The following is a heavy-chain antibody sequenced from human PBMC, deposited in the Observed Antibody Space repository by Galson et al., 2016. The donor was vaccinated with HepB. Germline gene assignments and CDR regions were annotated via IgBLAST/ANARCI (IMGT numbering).Heavy chain of an antibody. CDR3: ARDWDWATAYTFDY. D-gene: IGHD2-21*01. CDR1: GFIFSDYA. V-gene: IGHV3-30-3*01. Sequence: SLRLSCAASGFIFSDYAMHWVRQAPGKGLEWVSRISYDGTYKYYADSVKSRFTISRDNSMDTLYLQMNNLRAEDTAGYYCARDWDWATAYTFDYGGQGTLVTVSS. CDR2: ISYDGTYK. J-gene: IGHJ4*02.